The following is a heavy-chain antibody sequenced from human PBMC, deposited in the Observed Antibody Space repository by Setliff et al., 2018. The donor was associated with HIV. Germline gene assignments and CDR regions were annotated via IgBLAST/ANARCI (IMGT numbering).Heavy chain of an antibody. CDR2: FTPILGIP. CDR1: GGTFISYA. V-gene: IGHV1-69*10. CDR3: ARGWMATLNGPIGY. D-gene: IGHD5-12*01. Sequence: SVKVSCKASGGTFISYAFTWGRQAPGQGLEWMGGFTPILGIPTYAQKFQGRVTITADTSTSTAYMELSSLRSEDTAVYYCARGWMATLNGPIGYWGQGTLVTVSS. J-gene: IGHJ4*02.